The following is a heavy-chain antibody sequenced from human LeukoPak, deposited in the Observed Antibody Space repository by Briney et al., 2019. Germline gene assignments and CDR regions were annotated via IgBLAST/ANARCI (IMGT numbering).Heavy chain of an antibody. J-gene: IGHJ6*03. CDR1: GGSFSGYY. Sequence: PSETLSPTCAVYGGSFSGYYWSWIRQPPGKGLEWIGEINHSGSTNYNPSLKSRVTISVDTSKNQFSLKLSSVTAADTAVYYCARGRYSSSWTRVTYYYYYMDVWGKGTTVTVSS. CDR2: INHSGST. CDR3: ARGRYSSSWTRVTYYYYYMDV. D-gene: IGHD6-13*01. V-gene: IGHV4-34*01.